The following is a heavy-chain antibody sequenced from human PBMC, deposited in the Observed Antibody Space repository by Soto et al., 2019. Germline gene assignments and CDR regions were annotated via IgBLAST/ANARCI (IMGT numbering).Heavy chain of an antibody. CDR2: ISSSSSNI. D-gene: IGHD5-12*01. J-gene: IGHJ4*02. Sequence: EVQLVESGGGLVQPGGSLRLSCAASGFTFSSYSMNWVRQAPGKGLEWVSYISSSSSNIYYADSVTGGFTISRDNAKNSLYLQMNSLRAEDTAVYYCARLGYDQWDYFDYWGQGTLVTVSS. V-gene: IGHV3-48*01. CDR3: ARLGYDQWDYFDY. CDR1: GFTFSSYS.